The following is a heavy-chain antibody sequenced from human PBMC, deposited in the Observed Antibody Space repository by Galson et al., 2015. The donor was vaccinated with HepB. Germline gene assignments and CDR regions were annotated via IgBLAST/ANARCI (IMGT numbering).Heavy chain of an antibody. D-gene: IGHD2-15*01. CDR3: ARIDAGLNGCCHFDF. Sequence: ETLSLTCTVSSGSISPYYWNWIRQPPGKGLEWIGYIHYTGITNSNHSLKSRVTISVDTSKSPFSLKLTSVTAPDTSMYYCARIDAGLNGCCHFDFWGQGALVTGSS. CDR2: IHYTGIT. CDR1: SGSISPYY. V-gene: IGHV4-59*01. J-gene: IGHJ4*02.